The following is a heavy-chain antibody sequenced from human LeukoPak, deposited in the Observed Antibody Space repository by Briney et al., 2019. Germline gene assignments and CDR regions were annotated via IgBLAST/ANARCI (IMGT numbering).Heavy chain of an antibody. CDR2: IYPGDSDT. D-gene: IGHD6-6*01. Sequence: GESLKISCKASGYSFTTYWMGWVRQMPGKGLEWMGIIYPGDSDTRYSPSFQGQVTISADKSISTASLQWSSLKASDTAMYYCARQGVYSSTDYWGQGTLDTVSS. CDR1: GYSFTTYW. J-gene: IGHJ4*02. V-gene: IGHV5-51*01. CDR3: ARQGVYSSTDY.